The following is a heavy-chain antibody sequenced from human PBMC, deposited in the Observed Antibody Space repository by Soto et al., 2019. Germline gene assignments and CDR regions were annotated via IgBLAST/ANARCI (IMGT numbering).Heavy chain of an antibody. CDR2: IYYSGST. CDR3: ARPASSIFGVVNEAEDY. Sequence: PSETLSLTCTVSDGSISSGDYYWSWIRQPPGKGLEWIGYIYYSGSTYYNPSLKSRVTISVDTSKNQFSLKLSSVTAADTAVYYCARPASSIFGVVNEAEDYWGQGTLVTVSS. J-gene: IGHJ4*02. D-gene: IGHD3-3*01. CDR1: DGSISSGDYY. V-gene: IGHV4-30-4*01.